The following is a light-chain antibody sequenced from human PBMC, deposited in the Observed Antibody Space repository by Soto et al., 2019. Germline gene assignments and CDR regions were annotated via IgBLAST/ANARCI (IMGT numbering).Light chain of an antibody. CDR2: GAS. J-gene: IGKJ1*01. Sequence: EIVMTQSPATLSVSPGEGATLSCRSSQSVSSNLAWYQQKPGQATRLLIYGASTRATGIPARFSGSGSGTEFTLTISSLQSEDFAVYYCQQYNNWPPGTFGQGTKVDIK. CDR1: QSVSSN. V-gene: IGKV3-15*01. CDR3: QQYNNWPPGT.